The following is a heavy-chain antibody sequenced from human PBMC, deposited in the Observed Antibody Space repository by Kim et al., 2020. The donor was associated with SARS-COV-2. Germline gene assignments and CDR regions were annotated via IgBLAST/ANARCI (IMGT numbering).Heavy chain of an antibody. CDR2: ISAYNGNT. V-gene: IGHV1-18*01. Sequence: ASVKVSCKASGYTFTSYGISWVRQAPGQGLEWMGWISAYNGNTNYAQKLQGRVTMTTDTSTSTAYMELRSLRSDDTAVYYCARVYSSSWYSSVPYGMDVWGQGTTVTVSS. CDR1: GYTFTSYG. D-gene: IGHD6-13*01. J-gene: IGHJ6*02. CDR3: ARVYSSSWYSSVPYGMDV.